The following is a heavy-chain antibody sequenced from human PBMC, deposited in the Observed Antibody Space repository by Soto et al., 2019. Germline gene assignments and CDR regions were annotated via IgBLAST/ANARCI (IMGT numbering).Heavy chain of an antibody. Sequence: QVQLVQSGAEVKKPGSSVNVSCKASGGTFNNHLISWVRQAPGQGLEWMGTIIPLFGTLNYAQKLRGRVTLSADRSTSTAYMELSSLRSDDTAVYYCASGSLYGSGSYPVDYWGQGTLVTVSS. V-gene: IGHV1-69*08. J-gene: IGHJ4*01. CDR2: IIPLFGTL. D-gene: IGHD3-10*01. CDR1: GGTFNNHL. CDR3: ASGSLYGSGSYPVDY.